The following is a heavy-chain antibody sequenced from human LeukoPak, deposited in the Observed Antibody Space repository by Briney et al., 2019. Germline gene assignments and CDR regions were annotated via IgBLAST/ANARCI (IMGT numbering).Heavy chain of an antibody. J-gene: IGHJ4*02. V-gene: IGHV3-43*01. CDR3: AKGLVRRITMVRGVTLPPLFDY. Sequence: PGGSLRLSCAASGFTFDDYTMHWVRQAPGKGLEWVSLINWDGDTTYYANSVKGRFTISRDNSKNSLYLQMNSLRIEDTALYYCAKGLVRRITMVRGVTLPPLFDYWGQGTLVTVSS. CDR1: GFTFDDYT. D-gene: IGHD3-10*01. CDR2: INWDGDTT.